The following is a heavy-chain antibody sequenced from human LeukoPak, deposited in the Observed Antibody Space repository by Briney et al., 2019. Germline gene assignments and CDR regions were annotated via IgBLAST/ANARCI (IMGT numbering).Heavy chain of an antibody. D-gene: IGHD1-14*01. Sequence: GGSLRLSYAASGFTLSPFIMDWVRQSPGKGPVWVSRIGPDGSATHYADFVKGRFTISRDNARNTLYLQISSLSVEDTAVYFCARDMWGTYDYWGQGALVTVSS. CDR3: ARDMWGTYDY. CDR1: GFTLSPFI. V-gene: IGHV3-74*01. J-gene: IGHJ4*02. CDR2: IGPDGSAT.